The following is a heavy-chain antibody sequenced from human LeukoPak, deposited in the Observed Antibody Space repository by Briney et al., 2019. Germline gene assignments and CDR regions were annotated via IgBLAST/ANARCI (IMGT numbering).Heavy chain of an antibody. CDR3: ARVGTYYDFWSGYPSTFDY. V-gene: IGHV3-7*01. J-gene: IGHJ4*02. Sequence: TEGSLRLSCAASGFTFSSYWMSWVRQAPGKGLEWVANIKQDGSEKYYVDSVKGRFTISRDNAKNSLYLQMNSLRAEDTAVYYCARVGTYYDFWSGYPSTFDYWGQGTLVTVSS. CDR1: GFTFSSYW. D-gene: IGHD3-3*01. CDR2: IKQDGSEK.